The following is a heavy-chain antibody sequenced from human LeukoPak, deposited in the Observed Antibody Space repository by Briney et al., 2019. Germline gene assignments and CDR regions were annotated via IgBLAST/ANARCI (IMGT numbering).Heavy chain of an antibody. CDR2: ISDYSGNT. J-gene: IGHJ6*03. V-gene: IGHV1-18*01. CDR3: ARDRYSGSYYMDV. Sequence: ASVKVSCKASGYTFNTYGISWVRQAPGQGLEWMGWISDYSGNTRYAQNFQGRVTMTTDTSTSTAYMDLRSLRSDDTAVYYCARDRYSGSYYMDVWGKGTTVTVSS. D-gene: IGHD1-26*01. CDR1: GYTFNTYG.